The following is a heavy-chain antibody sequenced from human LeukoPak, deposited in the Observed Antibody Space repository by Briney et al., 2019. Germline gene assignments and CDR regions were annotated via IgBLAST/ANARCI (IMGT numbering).Heavy chain of an antibody. D-gene: IGHD4-17*01. V-gene: IGHV4-4*09. CDR3: ARSSTVTTFPRFDP. CDR1: GGSISSYY. J-gene: IGHJ5*02. CDR2: IYTSGST. Sequence: SETLSLTCTVSGGSISSYYWSWIRQPPGKGLEWIGYIYTSGSTNYNPSLKSRVTISVDTSKNQFSLKLSSVTAADTAVYYCARSSTVTTFPRFDPWGQGTLVTVSS.